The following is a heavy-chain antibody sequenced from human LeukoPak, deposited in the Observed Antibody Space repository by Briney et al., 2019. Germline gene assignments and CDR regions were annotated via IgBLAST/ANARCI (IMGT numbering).Heavy chain of an antibody. CDR2: ISSSSSTI. CDR1: GFTFSSYS. Sequence: AGGSLRLSCAASGFTFSSYSMNWVRQAPGKGLEWVSYISSSSSTIYYADSVKGRFTISRDNAKNSLFLEMNRLRADDTAVYFCARAVRKILKYIDLWGQGTLVTVSS. D-gene: IGHD3-9*01. J-gene: IGHJ5*02. V-gene: IGHV3-48*04. CDR3: ARAVRKILKYIDL.